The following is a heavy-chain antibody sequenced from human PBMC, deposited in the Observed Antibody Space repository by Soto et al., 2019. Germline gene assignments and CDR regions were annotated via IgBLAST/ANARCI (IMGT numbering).Heavy chain of an antibody. Sequence: HVQLQESGPGLVKPSQTLSLTCTVSGGSISSGDYYWNWIRQPPGKGLEWIGYIYYSGSTYYNPSLKSRVTISVDTSKNQFSLKLSSVTAADTAVYYCARDSYDSSGSSGYSFDYWGQGTLVTVSS. D-gene: IGHD3-22*01. CDR3: ARDSYDSSGSSGYSFDY. CDR2: IYYSGST. V-gene: IGHV4-30-4*01. CDR1: GGSISSGDYY. J-gene: IGHJ4*02.